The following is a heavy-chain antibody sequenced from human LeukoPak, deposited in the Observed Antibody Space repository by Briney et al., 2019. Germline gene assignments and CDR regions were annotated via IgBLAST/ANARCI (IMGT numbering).Heavy chain of an antibody. CDR1: GFTFNSYG. Sequence: GGSLRLSCAASGFTFNSYGMHWVRQAPGKGLEWVAVIWYDGSNKYYADSVKGRFTNSRDNSKNTLYLQMNSLRAEDTAVYYCAREGYSSSWYGLFDYWGQGTLVTVSS. J-gene: IGHJ4*02. V-gene: IGHV3-33*01. CDR2: IWYDGSNK. CDR3: AREGYSSSWYGLFDY. D-gene: IGHD6-13*01.